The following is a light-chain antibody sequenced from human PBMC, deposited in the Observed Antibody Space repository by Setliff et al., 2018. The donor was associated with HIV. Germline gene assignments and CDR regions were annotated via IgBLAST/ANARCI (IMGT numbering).Light chain of an antibody. CDR1: SSDVGGYNY. CDR3: CSYAGSLDV. V-gene: IGLV2-11*01. CDR2: DVS. J-gene: IGLJ1*01. Sequence: QSVLTQPRSVSGSPGQSVTISCTGTSSDVGGYNYVSWYQHHPGKAPNLMIYDVSKRPSGVPDRFSGSKSGNTASLTISGLQAEDEADYYCCSYAGSLDVFGTGTKVTVL.